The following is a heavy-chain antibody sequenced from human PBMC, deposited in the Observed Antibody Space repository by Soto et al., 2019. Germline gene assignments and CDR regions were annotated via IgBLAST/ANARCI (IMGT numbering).Heavy chain of an antibody. CDR2: ISSSSSYI. Sequence: PGGSLRLSCAASGFTFSSYSMNWVRQAPGKGLEWVSSISSSSSYIYYADSVKGRFTISRDNAKNSLYLQMNSLRAEDTAVYYCARDGTLGYCSSTSCYPNWFDPWGQGTLVTVSS. J-gene: IGHJ5*02. CDR1: GFTFSSYS. CDR3: ARDGTLGYCSSTSCYPNWFDP. D-gene: IGHD2-2*01. V-gene: IGHV3-21*01.